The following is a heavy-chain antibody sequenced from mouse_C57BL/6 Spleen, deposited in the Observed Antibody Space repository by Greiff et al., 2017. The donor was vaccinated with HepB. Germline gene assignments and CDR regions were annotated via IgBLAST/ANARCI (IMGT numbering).Heavy chain of an antibody. CDR3: TATVVADYYAMDY. J-gene: IGHJ4*01. Sequence: DVQLQESGAELVRPGASVKLSCTASGFNIKDDYMHWVKQRPEQGLEWIGWIDPENGDTEYASKFQGKATITADTSSNTAYLQLSSLTSEDTAVYYCTATVVADYYAMDYWGQGTSVTVSS. D-gene: IGHD1-1*01. V-gene: IGHV14-4*01. CDR2: IDPENGDT. CDR1: GFNIKDDY.